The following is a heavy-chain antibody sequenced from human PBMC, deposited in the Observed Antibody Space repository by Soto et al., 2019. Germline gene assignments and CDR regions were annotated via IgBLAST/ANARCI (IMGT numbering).Heavy chain of an antibody. CDR1: GFTFSSYA. CDR2: ISGSGGST. V-gene: IGHV3-23*01. Sequence: GGSLRLSCAASGFTFSSYAMSWVRQAPGKGLEWVSAISGSGGSTYYADSVKGRFTISRDNSKNTLYLQMNSLRAEDTAVYYCAKAYTPTGPSYDSMGYWGQGTLVTVSS. D-gene: IGHD3-22*01. CDR3: AKAYTPTGPSYDSMGY. J-gene: IGHJ4*02.